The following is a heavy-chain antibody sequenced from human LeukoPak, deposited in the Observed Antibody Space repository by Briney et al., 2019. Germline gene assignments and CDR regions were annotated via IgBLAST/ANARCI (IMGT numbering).Heavy chain of an antibody. J-gene: IGHJ2*01. CDR1: GFTLSSYW. D-gene: IGHD5-24*01. CDR2: IKQDGSEK. V-gene: IGHV3-7*01. CDR3: ARGGRWLQFWYFDL. Sequence: GGSLRLSCAASGFTLSSYWMSWVRQAPGKGLEWVANIKQDGSEKCYVDSVKGRFTISRDNAKNSLYLQMNSLRAEDTAVYYCARGGRWLQFWYFDLWGRGTLVTVSS.